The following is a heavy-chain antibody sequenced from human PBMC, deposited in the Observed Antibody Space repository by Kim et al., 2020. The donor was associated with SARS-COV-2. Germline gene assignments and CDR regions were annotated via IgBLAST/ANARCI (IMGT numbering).Heavy chain of an antibody. CDR1: GFTFSSYG. D-gene: IGHD3-3*01. J-gene: IGHJ6*02. V-gene: IGHV3-30*18. CDR3: AKDCDDFWSGPYYYGMDV. Sequence: GGSLRLSCAASGFTFSSYGMHWVRQAPGKGLEWVAVISYDGSNKYYADSVKGRFTISRDNSKNTLYLQMNSLRAEDTAVYYCAKDCDDFWSGPYYYGMDVWGQGTTVTVSS. CDR2: ISYDGSNK.